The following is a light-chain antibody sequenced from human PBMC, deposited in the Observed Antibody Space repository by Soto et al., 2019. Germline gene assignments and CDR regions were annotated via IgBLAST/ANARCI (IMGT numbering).Light chain of an antibody. CDR1: SSDVGSYNL. CDR3: CSYAGSSTE. Sequence: QSALTQPASVSGSPGQSITISCTGTSSDVGSYNLVSWYQQHPGKAPKLMIYEGSKRPSGVSNRFSGSKSGNTASLTISGLQAEDEADYYCCSYAGSSTEFDGGTKLTVL. V-gene: IGLV2-23*01. J-gene: IGLJ3*02. CDR2: EGS.